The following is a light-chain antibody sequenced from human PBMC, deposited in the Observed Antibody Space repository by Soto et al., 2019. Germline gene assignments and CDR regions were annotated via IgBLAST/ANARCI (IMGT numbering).Light chain of an antibody. V-gene: IGLV2-11*01. CDR1: TSDVGGYDY. CDR2: DVS. J-gene: IGLJ1*01. Sequence: QSALTQPRSVSGSPGQSVAISCTGTTSDVGGYDYVSWHQQHPGKAPELIIFDVSKRPSGVPDRFSGSKSGNTASLTISGLQAEDEADYFCSSYAGEFYVFGSGTQLTVL. CDR3: SSYAGEFYV.